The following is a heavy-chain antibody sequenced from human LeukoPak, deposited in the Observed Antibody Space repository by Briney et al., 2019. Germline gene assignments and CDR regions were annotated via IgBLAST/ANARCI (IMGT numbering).Heavy chain of an antibody. Sequence: GGSLRLSCAASGFTFSSYSMNWVRQAPGKGLEWVSYISSSSRTIYYADSVKGRFTISRDNAKNSLYLQMNSLRAEGTAIYYCARQSGTMVTTRFDYWGQGTLVTVSS. CDR2: ISSSSRTI. V-gene: IGHV3-48*01. CDR1: GFTFSSYS. J-gene: IGHJ4*02. D-gene: IGHD4-17*01. CDR3: ARQSGTMVTTRFDY.